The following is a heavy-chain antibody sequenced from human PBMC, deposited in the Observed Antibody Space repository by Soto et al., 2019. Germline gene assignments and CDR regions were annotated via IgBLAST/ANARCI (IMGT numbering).Heavy chain of an antibody. Sequence: PSETLSLTCTVSGGSISSGGYYWSWIRQHPGKGLEWIGYIYYSGSTYYNPSLKSRVTISVDTSKNQFSLQLNSVTPEDTAVYYCAREGGVTPEDYYYYYGMDVWGQGTTVTVSS. CDR2: IYYSGST. V-gene: IGHV4-31*03. J-gene: IGHJ6*02. CDR1: GGSISSGGYY. CDR3: AREGGVTPEDYYYYYGMDV. D-gene: IGHD2-21*02.